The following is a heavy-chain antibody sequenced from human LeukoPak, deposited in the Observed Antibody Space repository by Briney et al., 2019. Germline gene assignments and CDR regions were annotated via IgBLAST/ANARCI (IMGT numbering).Heavy chain of an antibody. V-gene: IGHV1-2*02. CDR1: GYTFTCYY. J-gene: IGHJ4*02. CDR3: ARAPSFAGFVRLTMYYFDY. D-gene: IGHD5-24*01. Sequence: ASVKVSCKASGYTFTCYYMHWVRQAPGQGLEWMGWINFNSGGTTYSQKFQGRVTMTRDTYISTAYMEVSRLRSDDTAVYYCARAPSFAGFVRLTMYYFDYWGQGALVTVSS. CDR2: INFNSGGT.